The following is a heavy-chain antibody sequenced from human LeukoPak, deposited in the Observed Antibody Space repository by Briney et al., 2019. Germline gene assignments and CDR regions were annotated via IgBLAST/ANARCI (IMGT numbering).Heavy chain of an antibody. CDR1: GFTFSSYS. Sequence: AGGSLRLSCAASGFTFSSYSTNWVRQAPGKGLEWVSSISSSSSYIYYADSVKGRFTISRDNAKNSLYLQMNSLRAEGTAVYYCARGSGGSSGLFVIWGQGTMVTVSS. V-gene: IGHV3-21*01. CDR3: ARGSGGSSGLFVI. D-gene: IGHD6-19*01. J-gene: IGHJ3*02. CDR2: ISSSSSYI.